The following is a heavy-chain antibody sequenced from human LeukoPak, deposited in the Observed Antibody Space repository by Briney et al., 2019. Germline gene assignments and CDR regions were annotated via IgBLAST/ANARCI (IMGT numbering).Heavy chain of an antibody. D-gene: IGHD3-10*01. CDR2: IYHSGST. Sequence: PSETLSLTCAVSRGSISSINWWSWVRQPPGKRLEWIAEIYHSGSTNYNPSLKSRVTISVDKSKNQFSLKLSSVTAADTAMYYCARDSYYFGSGSDNTPYNWFDPWGQGTLVTVSS. V-gene: IGHV4-4*02. J-gene: IGHJ5*02. CDR3: ARDSYYFGSGSDNTPYNWFDP. CDR1: RGSISSINW.